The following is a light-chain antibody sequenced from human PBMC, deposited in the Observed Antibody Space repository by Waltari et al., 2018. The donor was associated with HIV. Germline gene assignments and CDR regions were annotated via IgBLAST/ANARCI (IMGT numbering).Light chain of an antibody. CDR2: YNN. Sequence: QSVLTQPPSVSAAPGQTVTISCSGSRTNIRNNYVSWYQQLPGTAPKVVIYYNNKRPSGIPDRFSGSKSGTSATLGITGLQTGDEADFYCGTWDSSLSAVLFGGGTKLTVL. CDR3: GTWDSSLSAVL. CDR1: RTNIRNNY. J-gene: IGLJ2*01. V-gene: IGLV1-51*01.